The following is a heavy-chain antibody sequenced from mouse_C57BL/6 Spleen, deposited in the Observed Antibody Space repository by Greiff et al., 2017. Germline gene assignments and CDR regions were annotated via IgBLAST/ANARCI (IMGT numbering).Heavy chain of an antibody. CDR2: ISSGGSYT. CDR3: ARQSGSGDAMDY. V-gene: IGHV5-6*02. J-gene: IGHJ4*01. Sequence: DVMLVESGGDLVKPGGSLKLSCAASGFTFSSYGMSWVRQTPDKRLEWVATISSGGSYTYYPGSVKGRFTISRDNAKNTLYLQMSSLKSEDTAMYYCARQSGSGDAMDYWGQGTSVTVSS. CDR1: GFTFSSYG. D-gene: IGHD3-1*01.